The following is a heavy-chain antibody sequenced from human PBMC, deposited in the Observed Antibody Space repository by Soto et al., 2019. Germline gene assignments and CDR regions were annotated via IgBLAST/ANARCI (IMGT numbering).Heavy chain of an antibody. CDR1: GGSISSSNYY. CDR2: VYYNGFT. D-gene: IGHD3-3*01. Sequence: QLQLRESGPGLVKPSETLSLTCTVSGGSISSSNYYWAWIRQSPGKGLEWIGSVYYNGFTYYHPSLKSRVTISVDTSKNQFSLALTSVTAADTAVYYCARMGDFWSGPGELDPWGQGTLVTVSS. V-gene: IGHV4-39*01. J-gene: IGHJ5*02. CDR3: ARMGDFWSGPGELDP.